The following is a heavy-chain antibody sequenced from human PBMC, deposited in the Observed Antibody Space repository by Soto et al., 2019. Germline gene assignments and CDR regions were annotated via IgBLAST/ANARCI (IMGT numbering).Heavy chain of an antibody. V-gene: IGHV3-15*01. CDR1: GFTFSNAW. CDR2: IKSKTDGGTT. J-gene: IGHJ6*02. Sequence: PGGSLRLSCAASGFTFSNAWMSWVRQAPGKGLEWVGRIKSKTDGGTTDYAAPVKGRFTISRDDSKNTLYLQMNSLKTEDTAVYYCTTRTSYYYGSVRLGMDVWGQGTTVTVSS. CDR3: TTRTSYYYGSVRLGMDV. D-gene: IGHD3-10*01.